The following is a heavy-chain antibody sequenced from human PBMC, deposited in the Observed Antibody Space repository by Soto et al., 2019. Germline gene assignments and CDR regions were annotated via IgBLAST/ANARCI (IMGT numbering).Heavy chain of an antibody. V-gene: IGHV3-30*18. D-gene: IGHD2-15*01. Sequence: GGSLRLSCAASGFTVTNYGVHWVRQAPGKGLEWVAVISHEGSNIYYADSVRGRFTISRDNSENTLFLQMSSLRAEDTAVYYCAKRFMLVRTPYYYYDKDDWGQGTTVTVSS. CDR1: GFTVTNYG. J-gene: IGHJ6*02. CDR2: ISHEGSNI. CDR3: AKRFMLVRTPYYYYDKDD.